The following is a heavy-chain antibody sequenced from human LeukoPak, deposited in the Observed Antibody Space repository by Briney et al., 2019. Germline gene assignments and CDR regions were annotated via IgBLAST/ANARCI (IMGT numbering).Heavy chain of an antibody. J-gene: IGHJ4*02. CDR1: GGTFSSYA. D-gene: IGHD2-15*01. CDR3: ARALEYCSGGSCYGYLGY. Sequence: SVKVSCKASGGTFSSYAISWVRQAPGQGLEWMGGIIPIFGTANYAQMFQGRVTITADESTSTAYMELSSLRSEDTAVYYCARALEYCSGGSCYGYLGYWGQGTLVTVSS. CDR2: IIPIFGTA. V-gene: IGHV1-69*01.